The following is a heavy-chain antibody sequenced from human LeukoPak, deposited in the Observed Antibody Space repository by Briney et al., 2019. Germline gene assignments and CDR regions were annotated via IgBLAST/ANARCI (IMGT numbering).Heavy chain of an antibody. D-gene: IGHD2-2*01. CDR2: IIPIFGTA. J-gene: IGHJ6*04. CDR3: ARGPDIVVVPAAIGNYYGMDA. V-gene: IGHV1-69*06. CDR1: GGTFSSYA. Sequence: SVKVSCKASGGTFSSYAISWVRQAPGQGLEWMGGIIPIFGTANYAQKFQGRVTITADKSTSTAYMELSSLRSEDTAVYYCARGPDIVVVPAAIGNYYGMDAWGKGTTVTASS.